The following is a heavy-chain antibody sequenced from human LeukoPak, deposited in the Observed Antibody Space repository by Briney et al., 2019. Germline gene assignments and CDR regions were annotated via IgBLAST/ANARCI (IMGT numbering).Heavy chain of an antibody. J-gene: IGHJ5*02. V-gene: IGHV5-51*01. CDR3: ARRLSSYGTLDWFDP. Sequence: GESLQISCKGSGYSFTSYWIGWVRQMPGKGLEWMGIIYPGDSDTRYSPSFQGQVTISADKSISTAYLQWSSLKASDTAMYYCARRLSSYGTLDWFDPWGQGTLVTVSS. D-gene: IGHD5-18*01. CDR2: IYPGDSDT. CDR1: GYSFTSYW.